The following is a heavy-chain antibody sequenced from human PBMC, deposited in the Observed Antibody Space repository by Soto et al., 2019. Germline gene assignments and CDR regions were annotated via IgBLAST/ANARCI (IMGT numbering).Heavy chain of an antibody. Sequence: PSETLSLTCSVSGGSIRSYYWSWIRQSPEKGLEWIGYFYHSGNSNYNPSLKSRVTISVDTSKNQLSLSLRSVTAADTAVYFCARISSVDIYGYANGGLDVWGPGTTVTVSS. V-gene: IGHV4-59*01. D-gene: IGHD5-18*01. CDR2: FYHSGNS. J-gene: IGHJ6*02. CDR3: ARISSVDIYGYANGGLDV. CDR1: GGSIRSYY.